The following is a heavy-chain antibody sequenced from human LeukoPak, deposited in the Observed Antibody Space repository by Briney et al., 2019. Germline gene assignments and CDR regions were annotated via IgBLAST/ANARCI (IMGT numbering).Heavy chain of an antibody. CDR3: AKDGGSGIISYYFDY. CDR1: GFTFSSYA. D-gene: IGHD2-15*01. J-gene: IGHJ4*02. CDR2: ISGSGGST. V-gene: IGHV3-23*01. Sequence: GGSLRLSCAASGFTFSSYAMSWVRQAPGKGLEWVSGISGSGGSTYYADSVKGRFTISRDNSKNTLYLQMNGLRAEDTAVYYCAKDGGSGIISYYFDYWGQGTLVTASS.